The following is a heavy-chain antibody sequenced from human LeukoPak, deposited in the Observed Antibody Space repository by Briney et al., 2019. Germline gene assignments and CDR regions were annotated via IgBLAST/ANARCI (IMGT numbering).Heavy chain of an antibody. CDR1: GDSISSSSYY. CDR2: IYYRGST. V-gene: IGHV4-39*07. CDR3: VRVGDSGYDYRGWIDP. J-gene: IGHJ5*02. D-gene: IGHD5-12*01. Sequence: PSETLSLTCTASGDSISSSSYYWGWIRQPPGKGLEWIGNIYYRGSTYYNPSLKSRVTISVDTSKNQFSLKLRSVTAADTAVYYCVRVGDSGYDYRGWIDPWGQGTLVTVSS.